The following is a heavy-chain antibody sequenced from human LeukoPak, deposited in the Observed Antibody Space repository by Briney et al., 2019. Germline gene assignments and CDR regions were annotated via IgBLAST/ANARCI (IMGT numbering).Heavy chain of an antibody. CDR2: IYHSGST. Sequence: ASETPSLTCAVSGYSISSGYYWGWIRQPPGKGLEWIGSIYHSGSTYYNPSLKGRVTISVDTSKNQFSLKLSSVTAADTAVYYCARLTLGEKYLDYWGQGTLVTVSS. J-gene: IGHJ4*02. D-gene: IGHD3-10*01. CDR1: GYSISSGYY. CDR3: ARLTLGEKYLDY. V-gene: IGHV4-38-2*01.